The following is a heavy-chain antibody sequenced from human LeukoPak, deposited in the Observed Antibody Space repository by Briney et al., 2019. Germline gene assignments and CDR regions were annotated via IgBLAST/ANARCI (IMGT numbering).Heavy chain of an antibody. CDR1: GFSVGDKY. Sequence: GGSLRLSCAPSGFSVGDKYMAWVRQAPGKGLEWVSVIYSGTTTYHADSVKGRFTISRDNAKDSLFLQMNSLRVEDTAVYYCARDNGWSADFWGQGTLVTVSS. D-gene: IGHD2-15*01. CDR3: ARDNGWSADF. CDR2: IYSGTTT. V-gene: IGHV3-53*01. J-gene: IGHJ4*02.